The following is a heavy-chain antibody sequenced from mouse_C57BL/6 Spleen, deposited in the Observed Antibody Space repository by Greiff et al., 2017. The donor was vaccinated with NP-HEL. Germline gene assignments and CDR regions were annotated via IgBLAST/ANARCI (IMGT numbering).Heavy chain of an antibody. CDR3: AREGLGYYFDD. D-gene: IGHD3-3*01. V-gene: IGHV1-50*01. CDR2: IDPSDSYT. CDR1: GYTFTSYW. J-gene: IGHJ2*01. Sequence: QVQLQQPGAELVKPGASVKLSCKASGYTFTSYWMQWVKQRPGQGLEWIGEIDPSDSYTNYNQKFKGKATLTVYTSSSTAYLQVIILTSEDSAVYYCAREGLGYYFDDWGQGTTLTVSS.